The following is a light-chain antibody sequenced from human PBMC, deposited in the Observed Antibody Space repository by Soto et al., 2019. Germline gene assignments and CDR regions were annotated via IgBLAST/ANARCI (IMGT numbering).Light chain of an antibody. Sequence: QSALTQPASVSGSPGQSIAISCTGTSSDIGSYNYVSWYQQHPGKAPKLMIYDVSNRPSGVSDRFSGSKSGNTASLTISGLQAEDEAEYYCKSFTTSTTYVFGTGTKVTVL. CDR1: SSDIGSYNY. CDR3: KSFTTSTTYV. CDR2: DVS. V-gene: IGLV2-14*01. J-gene: IGLJ1*01.